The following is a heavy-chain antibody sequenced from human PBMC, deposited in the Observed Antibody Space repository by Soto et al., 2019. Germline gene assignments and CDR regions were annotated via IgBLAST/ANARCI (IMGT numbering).Heavy chain of an antibody. CDR1: GGSFSGYY. CDR3: AREPEPRFYYGMDV. CDR2: INHSGST. J-gene: IGHJ6*02. D-gene: IGHD1-1*01. V-gene: IGHV4-34*01. Sequence: QVQLQQWGAGLLKPSETLSLTCAVYGGSFSGYYWSWIRQPPGNGLEWIGEINHSGSTNYNPSLKSRVTISVDTSKNQFSLKLSSVTAADTAVYYCAREPEPRFYYGMDVWGQGTTVTVSS.